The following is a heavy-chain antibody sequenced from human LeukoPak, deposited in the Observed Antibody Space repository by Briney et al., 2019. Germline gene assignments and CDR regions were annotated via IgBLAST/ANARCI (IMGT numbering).Heavy chain of an antibody. CDR3: AGDGTSTDDY. D-gene: IGHD2-2*01. V-gene: IGHV1-18*01. J-gene: IGHJ4*02. CDR1: DYSFTSYA. Sequence: ASVKVSCKASDYSFTSYAINWVRQAPGQGLEWMGWISGNNDNPNYGQKFQGRFTVTTDSSTSTAYMELRNLRFDDTAVYYCAGDGTSTDDYWGQGTLVTVSS. CDR2: ISGNNDNP.